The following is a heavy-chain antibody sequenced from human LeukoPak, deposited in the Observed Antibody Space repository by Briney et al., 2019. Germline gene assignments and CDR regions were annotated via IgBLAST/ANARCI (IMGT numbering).Heavy chain of an antibody. V-gene: IGHV3-30-3*01. CDR1: GFTFSSYA. D-gene: IGHD6-19*01. CDR3: ARDRSRVRRQWLARGYFDY. CDR2: ISYDGSNK. J-gene: IGHJ4*02. Sequence: QPGRSLRLSCAASGFTFSSYAMHWVRQAPGKGLEWVAVISYDGSNKYYADSVKGRFTISRDNSKNTLYLQMNSLRAEDTAVYYCARDRSRVRRQWLARGYFDYWGQGTLVTVSS.